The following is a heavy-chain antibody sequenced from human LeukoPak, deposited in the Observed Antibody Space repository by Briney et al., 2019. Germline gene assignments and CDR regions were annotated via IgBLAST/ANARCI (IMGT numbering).Heavy chain of an antibody. Sequence: GGSVRLSCAASGFTVSSNYMSWVRQAPGKGLEWVSAISGSGGSTYYADSVKGRFTISRDNSKNTLYLQMNSLRAEDTAVYYCAKELERGLYYYGSGSYWSHWGQGTLVTVSS. V-gene: IGHV3-23*01. CDR3: AKELERGLYYYGSGSYWSH. D-gene: IGHD3-10*01. J-gene: IGHJ4*02. CDR2: ISGSGGST. CDR1: GFTVSSNY.